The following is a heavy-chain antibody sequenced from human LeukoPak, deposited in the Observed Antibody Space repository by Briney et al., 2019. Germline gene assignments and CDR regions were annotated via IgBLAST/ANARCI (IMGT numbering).Heavy chain of an antibody. CDR1: GYTFTSYG. V-gene: IGHV1-18*01. D-gene: IGHD3-9*01. CDR2: VSTYNGNT. CDR3: ARDRATLRGNNYDLLTGYYTGWDY. J-gene: IGHJ4*02. Sequence: AASVKVSCKASGYTFTSYGISWVRQAPGQGLEWMGWVSTYNGNTNYAQNLQGRVTMTTDRSTSTAYMELRSLTSDDTAVYYCARDRATLRGNNYDLLTGYYTGWDYWAQGTLVSVSS.